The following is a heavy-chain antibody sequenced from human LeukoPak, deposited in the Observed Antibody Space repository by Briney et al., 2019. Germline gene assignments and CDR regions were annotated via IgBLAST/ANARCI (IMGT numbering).Heavy chain of an antibody. V-gene: IGHV4-59*01. CDR3: ARTPITIFANWFDP. CDR2: IYYSGST. CDR1: GGSISGYY. D-gene: IGHD3-3*01. J-gene: IGHJ5*02. Sequence: SETLSLTCTVSGGSISGYYWSWIRQPPGKGLEWIGYIYYSGSTNFNPSLKSRVTISVDTSKNQFSLNLSSVTAADTAVYYCARTPITIFANWFDPWGQGTLVTVSS.